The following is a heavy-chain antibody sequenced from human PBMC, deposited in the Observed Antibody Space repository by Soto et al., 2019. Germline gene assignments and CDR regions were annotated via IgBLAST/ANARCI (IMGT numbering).Heavy chain of an antibody. D-gene: IGHD2-15*01. V-gene: IGHV3-48*02. CDR1: GFTFSSYS. CDR2: ISSSSSTI. J-gene: IGHJ5*02. Sequence: EVQLVESGGGLVQPGGSLRLSCAASGFTFSSYSMNWVRQAPGKGLEWVSYISSSSSTIYYADSVKGRFTISRDNAKNSLYLQMNSLRDEDTAVYYCARVGGYCSGGSCYVVWFDPWGQGTLVTVSS. CDR3: ARVGGYCSGGSCYVVWFDP.